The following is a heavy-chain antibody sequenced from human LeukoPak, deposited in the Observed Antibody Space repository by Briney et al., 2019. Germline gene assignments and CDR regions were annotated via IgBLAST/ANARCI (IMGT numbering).Heavy chain of an antibody. J-gene: IGHJ4*02. Sequence: GGSLRLPCAASGFTFSSYNMKWVRQAPGKGLEWVSSISSRSSYIFYADSVKGRFTISRDNAKKSLYLQMNSLRAEDTAVYYCASGVNYFDHWGQGTLVTVSS. V-gene: IGHV3-21*01. CDR2: ISSRSSYI. CDR1: GFTFSSYN. CDR3: ASGVNYFDH. D-gene: IGHD3-3*01.